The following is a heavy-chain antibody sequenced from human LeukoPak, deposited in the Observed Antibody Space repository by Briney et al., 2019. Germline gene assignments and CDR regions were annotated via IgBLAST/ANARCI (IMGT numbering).Heavy chain of an antibody. V-gene: IGHV4-59*08. J-gene: IGHJ6*03. Sequence: SETLSLTCTVSGGATTTYYWSWIRQPPGKGLEWIGYIYHIGSSSYNPSLNSRVTMSIDTSTNQFSLRLSSVTAADTAVYYCARNMITFGGVAGYYYYMDVWGKGTTVTISS. CDR2: IYHIGSS. CDR1: GGATTTYY. D-gene: IGHD3-16*01. CDR3: ARNMITFGGVAGYYYYMDV.